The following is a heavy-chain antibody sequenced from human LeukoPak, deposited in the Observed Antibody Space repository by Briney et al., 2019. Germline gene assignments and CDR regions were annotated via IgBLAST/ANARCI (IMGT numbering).Heavy chain of an antibody. CDR1: GGTFSSYA. CDR3: ARRGDILTGYWYYYYYMDV. V-gene: IGHV1-69*05. CDR2: IIPIFGTA. Sequence: RASVKVSCKASGGTFSSYAISWVRQAPGQGLEWMGGIIPIFGTANYAQKFQGRVTITTDESTSTAYMELSSLRSEDTAVYYCARRGDILTGYWYYYYYMDVWGKGTTVTVSS. J-gene: IGHJ6*03. D-gene: IGHD3-9*01.